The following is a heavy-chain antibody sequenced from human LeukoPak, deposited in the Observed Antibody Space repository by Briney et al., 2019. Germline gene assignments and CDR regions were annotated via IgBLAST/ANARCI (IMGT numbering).Heavy chain of an antibody. J-gene: IGHJ5*02. CDR2: ISYSGGT. Sequence: SETLSLTCSVSGDSIKNYYWSWIRQPPGKGLEWIAYISYSGGTNYNPSLRSRVTISTDTSKNQFSLKLSSVTAADTAVYYCARGRRVATIFWFDPWGQGTLVTVSS. CDR1: GDSIKNYY. CDR3: ARGRRVATIFWFDP. V-gene: IGHV4-59*01. D-gene: IGHD5-12*01.